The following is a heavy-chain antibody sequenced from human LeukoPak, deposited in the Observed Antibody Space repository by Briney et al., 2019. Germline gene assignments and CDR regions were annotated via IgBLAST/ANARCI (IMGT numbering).Heavy chain of an antibody. CDR1: GFTFDDYT. CDR2: ISWDGSST. Sequence: PGGSLRLSCAASGFTFDDYTMHWVRQAPGKGLEWVSLISWDGSSTYYADSVKGRFTISRDNSKNSLYLQMNSLRTEDTALYYCAKDISMFGVVSYGMDVWGQGTTVTVSS. D-gene: IGHD3-3*01. V-gene: IGHV3-43*01. CDR3: AKDISMFGVVSYGMDV. J-gene: IGHJ6*02.